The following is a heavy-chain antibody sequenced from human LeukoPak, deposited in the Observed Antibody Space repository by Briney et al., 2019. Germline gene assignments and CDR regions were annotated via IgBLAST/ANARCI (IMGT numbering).Heavy chain of an antibody. D-gene: IGHD3-9*01. CDR3: AAAVDYDILTGRPRAFDI. CDR1: GYTFTGYY. J-gene: IGHJ3*02. V-gene: IGHV1-2*02. CDR2: INPNSGGT. Sequence: GASVKVSCKASGYTFTGYYMHWVRQAPGQGLEWMGWINPNSGGTNYAQKLQGRVTMTRDTSISTAYMELSRLRSDDTAVYYCAAAVDYDILTGRPRAFDIWGQGTTVTVSS.